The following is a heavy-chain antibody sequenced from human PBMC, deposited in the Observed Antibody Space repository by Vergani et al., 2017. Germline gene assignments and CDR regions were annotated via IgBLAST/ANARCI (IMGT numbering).Heavy chain of an antibody. J-gene: IGHJ6*02. V-gene: IGHV3-23*01. D-gene: IGHD2-2*01. Sequence: EVQLLESGGGLVQPGGSLRLSCAASGFPFSNYAMSWVRQAPGKGLEWVSAISGSGGSTYYADSVKGRFTISRDNSKNALYLQMNILRAEDTAVYYCAKLRXYCSSTNCYAFMDVWGQGTTVTVSS. CDR1: GFPFSNYA. CDR3: AKLRXYCSSTNCYAFMDV. CDR2: ISGSGGST.